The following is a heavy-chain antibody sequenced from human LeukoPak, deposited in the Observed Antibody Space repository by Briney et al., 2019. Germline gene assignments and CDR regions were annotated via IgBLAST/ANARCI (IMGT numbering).Heavy chain of an antibody. CDR1: GASISNPSYH. J-gene: IGHJ4*02. D-gene: IGHD6-13*01. V-gene: IGHV4-39*07. CDR3: ARAASLAAAGTDY. CDR2: MYYTGIT. Sequence: SETLSLTCTVSGASISNPSYHWGWIRQPPGKGLEWIGSMYYTGITYYSPSLKSRVTISVDTSKNQFSLKLSSVTAADTAVYYCARAASLAAAGTDYWGQGTLVTVSS.